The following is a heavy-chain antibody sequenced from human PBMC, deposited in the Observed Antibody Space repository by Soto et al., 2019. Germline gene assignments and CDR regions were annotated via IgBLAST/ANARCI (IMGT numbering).Heavy chain of an antibody. Sequence: QVQLQESGPGLVKPSQTLSLTCTVSGASVSSGIYSWSWIRQPPGKGLEWIGYISYSGTTHYTPSLKSRVTISIDTSKNQFSLKLSSVTAADTAVYYCALTDLGENWFDLWGQGTLVTVSS. V-gene: IGHV4-30-4*01. CDR3: ALTDLGENWFDL. CDR1: GASVSSGIYS. CDR2: ISYSGTT. J-gene: IGHJ5*02. D-gene: IGHD3-16*01.